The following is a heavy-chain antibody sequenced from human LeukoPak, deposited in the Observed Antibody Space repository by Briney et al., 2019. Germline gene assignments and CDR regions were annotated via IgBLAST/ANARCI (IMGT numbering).Heavy chain of an antibody. V-gene: IGHV3-23*01. D-gene: IGHD1-26*01. J-gene: IGHJ3*02. CDR1: GFTFGTYG. CDR2: ISGSGSST. CDR3: ARDQIVGPGAAFDI. Sequence: GGSLRLSCAASGFTFGTYGMGWVRHAPGKGLEWVSAISGSGSSTYYADSVQGRVTISRDNSKSTLHLQMNSLRAEDTAVYYCARDQIVGPGAAFDIWGQGTMVTVSS.